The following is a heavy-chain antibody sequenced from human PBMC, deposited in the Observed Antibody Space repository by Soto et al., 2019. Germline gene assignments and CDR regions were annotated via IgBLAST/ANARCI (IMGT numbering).Heavy chain of an antibody. V-gene: IGHV1-24*01. Sequence: ASVKVTCKASGYTFTGYYMHWVRQAPGKGLEWMGGFDPEDGETIYAQKFQGRVTMTEDTSTDTAYMELSSLRSEDTAVYYCATVAAAAGDFDYWGQGTLVTVSS. D-gene: IGHD6-13*01. CDR2: FDPEDGET. CDR1: GYTFTGYY. J-gene: IGHJ4*02. CDR3: ATVAAAAGDFDY.